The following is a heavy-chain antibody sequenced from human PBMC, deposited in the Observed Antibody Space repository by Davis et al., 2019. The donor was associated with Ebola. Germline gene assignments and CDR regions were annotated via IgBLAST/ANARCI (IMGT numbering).Heavy chain of an antibody. D-gene: IGHD3-10*01. CDR2: INTNTGNP. Sequence: AASVKVSCKASGYTFTSYAMNWVRQAPGQGLEWMGWINTNTGNPTYAQGFTGRFVFSLDTSVSTAYLQISSLKAEDTAVYYCARERRRLFTIYGMDVWGQGTTVTVSS. J-gene: IGHJ6*02. CDR3: ARERRRLFTIYGMDV. V-gene: IGHV7-4-1*02. CDR1: GYTFTSYA.